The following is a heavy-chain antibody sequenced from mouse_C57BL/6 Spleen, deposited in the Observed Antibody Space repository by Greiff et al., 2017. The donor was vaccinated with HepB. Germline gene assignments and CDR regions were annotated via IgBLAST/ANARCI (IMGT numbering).Heavy chain of an antibody. CDR2: ISSGSSTI. CDR1: GFTFSDYG. J-gene: IGHJ1*03. D-gene: IGHD2-14*01. Sequence: EVKLVESGGGLVKPGGSLKLSCAASGFTFSDYGMHWVRQAPEKGLEWVAYISSGSSTIYYADTVKGRFTISRDNAKNTLFLQMTSRRSEDTAMYYCARGEEGYGHWYFDVWGTGTTVTVSS. V-gene: IGHV5-17*01. CDR3: ARGEEGYGHWYFDV.